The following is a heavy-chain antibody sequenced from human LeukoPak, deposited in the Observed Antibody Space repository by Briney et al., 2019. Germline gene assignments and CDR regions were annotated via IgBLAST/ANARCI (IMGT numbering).Heavy chain of an antibody. J-gene: IGHJ5*02. CDR2: ISGSGGST. CDR1: GFTFSSYA. D-gene: IGHD3-10*01. CDR3: AKVWGNIGELYHSTGWFDP. V-gene: IGHV3-23*01. Sequence: GGSLRLSCAASGFTFSSYAMSWVRQAPGKGLEWVSAISGSGGSTYYADSVKGRFTISRDNSKSTLYLQMNSLRAEDTAIYYCAKVWGNIGELYHSTGWFDPWGQGTLVTVSS.